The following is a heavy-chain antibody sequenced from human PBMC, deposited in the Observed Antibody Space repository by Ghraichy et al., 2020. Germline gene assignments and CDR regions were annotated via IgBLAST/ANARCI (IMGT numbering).Heavy chain of an antibody. J-gene: IGHJ4*02. Sequence: SETLFLTCAVSGGSISTSNWWTWVRQPPGKGLEWIGEMHHSGTTNYNPSLKSRVTISMDKSKNQFSLTLTSVTAADTAVYYCARDSGLGELYYWGQGTLVTVSS. V-gene: IGHV4-4*02. CDR2: MHHSGTT. CDR3: ARDSGLGELYY. D-gene: IGHD3-16*01. CDR1: GGSISTSNW.